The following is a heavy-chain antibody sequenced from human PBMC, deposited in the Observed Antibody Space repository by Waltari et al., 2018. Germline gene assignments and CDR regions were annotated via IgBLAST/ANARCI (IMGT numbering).Heavy chain of an antibody. J-gene: IGHJ4*02. V-gene: IGHV4-59*01. CDR3: ARVAVADTFDY. Sequence: QVQLQDSCPGLVKPSETLSLTCTVSGGSIGNYYWSWIRQPPGKGLEWIGYVFYTGRTNYHPSLKSRVTISVDTSKNQFSLKLSSVTAADTAVYYCARVAVADTFDYWGQGTLVTVSS. CDR1: GGSIGNYY. D-gene: IGHD6-19*01. CDR2: VFYTGRT.